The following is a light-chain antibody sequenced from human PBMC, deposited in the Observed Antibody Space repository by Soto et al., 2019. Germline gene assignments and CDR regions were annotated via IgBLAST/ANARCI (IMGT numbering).Light chain of an antibody. CDR1: QDISNY. V-gene: IGKV1-27*01. J-gene: IGKJ1*01. CDR3: QKYNSAPQT. Sequence: DIQMTQSPSSLSASVGDRVPITCRASQDISNYLAWYQQKPEKVPKLLIYAASTLQSGVPSRFSGSGSGTDFTLTISSLQPEDFATYYCQKYNSAPQTFGQGTKVDIK. CDR2: AAS.